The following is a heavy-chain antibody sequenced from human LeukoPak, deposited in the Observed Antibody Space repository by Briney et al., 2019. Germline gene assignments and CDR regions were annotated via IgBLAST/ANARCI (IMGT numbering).Heavy chain of an antibody. CDR2: ISAYNGNT. CDR3: VRGRSSSRVGATVGAFDI. J-gene: IGHJ3*02. CDR1: GYTFTSYG. Sequence: ASVKVSCKASGYTFTSYGISWVRQAPGQGLEWMGWISAYNGNTNYAQKLQGRVTMTTDTSTSTAYMELRSLRSDDTAVYYCVRGRSSSRVGATVGAFDIWGQGTMVTVSS. V-gene: IGHV1-18*01. D-gene: IGHD1-26*01.